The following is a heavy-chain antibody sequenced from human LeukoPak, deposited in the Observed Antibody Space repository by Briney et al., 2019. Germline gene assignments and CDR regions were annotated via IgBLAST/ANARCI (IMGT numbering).Heavy chain of an antibody. CDR2: ISDGGSRK. Sequence: GGSLRLSCAASGFTFSFSGMYWVRQAPGKGLEWVAFISDGGSRKYYADSVKGRFTMSRDNSKNTLFLQMNSLRTEDTAVYYCAKDRSTTWSFDYWGQGTLVTVSS. CDR1: GFTFSFSG. D-gene: IGHD6-13*01. V-gene: IGHV3-30*18. CDR3: AKDRSTTWSFDY. J-gene: IGHJ4*02.